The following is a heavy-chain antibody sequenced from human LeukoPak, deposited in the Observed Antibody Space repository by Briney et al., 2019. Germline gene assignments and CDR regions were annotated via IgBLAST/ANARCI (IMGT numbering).Heavy chain of an antibody. Sequence: TGGSLRLSCAASGFTFSSYGMHWVRQAPGKGLEWVAVISYDGSNKYYADSVKGRFTISRDNSKNTLYLQMNSLRAEDTAVYYCARDRGGVAARRREGYYYYYGMDVWGQGTTVTVSS. V-gene: IGHV3-30*03. CDR1: GFTFSSYG. J-gene: IGHJ6*02. CDR2: ISYDGSNK. CDR3: ARDRGGVAARRREGYYYYYGMDV. D-gene: IGHD6-6*01.